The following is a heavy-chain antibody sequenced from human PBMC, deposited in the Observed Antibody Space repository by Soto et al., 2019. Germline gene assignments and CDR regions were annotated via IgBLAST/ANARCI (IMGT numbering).Heavy chain of an antibody. CDR2: ISSSSSTI. CDR1: GFTFSSYS. V-gene: IGHV3-48*02. Sequence: PGGSLRLSCAASGFTFSSYSMNWVRQAPGKGLEWVSYISSSSSTIYYADSVKGRFTISRDNAKNSLYLQMNSLRDEDTAVYYWARESLRNIVGIDTWGQGTLVTVSS. D-gene: IGHD3-3*01. J-gene: IGHJ5*02. CDR3: ARESLRNIVGIDT.